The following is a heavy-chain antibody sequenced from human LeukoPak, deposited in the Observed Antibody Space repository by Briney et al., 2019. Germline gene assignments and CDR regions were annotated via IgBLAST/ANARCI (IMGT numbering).Heavy chain of an antibody. CDR3: ARDGPPADYYDSSGLDY. CDR1: GGSISSYY. CDR2: IYTSGST. J-gene: IGHJ4*02. V-gene: IGHV4-4*07. D-gene: IGHD3-22*01. Sequence: SETLSLTCTVSGGSISSYYWSWIRQPAVKGLEWIGRIYTSGSTNYNPSLRSRVTMSVDTSKNQFSLKLSSVTAADTAVYYCARDGPPADYYDSSGLDYWGQGTLVTVSS.